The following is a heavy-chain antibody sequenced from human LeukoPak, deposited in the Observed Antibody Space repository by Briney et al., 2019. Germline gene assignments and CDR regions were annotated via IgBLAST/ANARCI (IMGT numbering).Heavy chain of an antibody. CDR3: ARDRGSQASNPWFDP. Sequence: XVSSISSSSSYIYYADSVKGRFTISRDNAKNSLYLQMNSLRAEDTAVYYCARDRGSQASNPWFDPWGQGTLVTVSS. J-gene: IGHJ5*02. D-gene: IGHD1-26*01. V-gene: IGHV3-21*01. CDR2: ISSSSSYI.